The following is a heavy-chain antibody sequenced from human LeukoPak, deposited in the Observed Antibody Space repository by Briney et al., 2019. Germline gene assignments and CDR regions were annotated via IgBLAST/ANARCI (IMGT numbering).Heavy chain of an antibody. CDR3: AGDSGTTGEVKVDP. CDR2: ISDSGTI. D-gene: IGHD3-10*01. CDR1: GGSINSY. J-gene: IGHJ5*02. V-gene: IGHV4-4*07. Sequence: SETLSLTCTVSGGSINSYWSWIRQPAGKGLAWIGRISDSGTITYNPALQSRLSISIDTSKNQFSLKLMSVTAADTAVYYCAGDSGTTGEVKVDPWGQGTLVTVSS.